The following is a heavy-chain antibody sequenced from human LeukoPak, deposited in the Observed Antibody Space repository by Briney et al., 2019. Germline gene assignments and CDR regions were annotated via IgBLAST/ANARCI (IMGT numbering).Heavy chain of an antibody. CDR2: INWNGGST. V-gene: IGHV3-20*04. D-gene: IGHD3-10*01. Sequence: GGSLRLSCAASGFTFGDYGMSWVRQAPGKGLEWVSGINWNGGSTGYADSVKGRFTISRDNAKNSLYLQMNSLRAEDTALYYCARVVTMVRGVPYYFDYWGQGTLVTVSS. J-gene: IGHJ4*02. CDR3: ARVVTMVRGVPYYFDY. CDR1: GFTFGDYG.